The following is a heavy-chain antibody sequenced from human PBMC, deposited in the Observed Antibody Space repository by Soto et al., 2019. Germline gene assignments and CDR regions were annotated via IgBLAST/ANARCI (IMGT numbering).Heavy chain of an antibody. J-gene: IGHJ6*02. CDR3: ARQGFGPLHGLVDV. Sequence: QVQLQESGPGLVKPSETLSLSCTVSGGSISSYYWSWFRQSPGKRMEWIGYVPHSWGYSYNPSLRSRGARSLATSRSQFSLKVTPVTATDTAVYYCARQGFGPLHGLVDVWGQGTTVTVSS. CDR2: VPHSWGY. V-gene: IGHV4-59*08. CDR1: GGSISSYY. D-gene: IGHD3-10*01.